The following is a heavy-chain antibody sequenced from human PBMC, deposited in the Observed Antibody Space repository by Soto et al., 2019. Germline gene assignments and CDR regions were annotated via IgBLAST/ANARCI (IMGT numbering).Heavy chain of an antibody. CDR3: ARDMSEIVVVVAATLDY. D-gene: IGHD2-15*01. CDR1: GYTFTSYA. Sequence: ASVKVSCKASGYTFTSYAMHWVRQAPGQRLEWMGWINAGNGNTKYSQKFQGRVTITRDTSASTAYMELSSLRSEDTAVYYCARDMSEIVVVVAATLDYWGQGTLVTVS. V-gene: IGHV1-3*01. J-gene: IGHJ4*02. CDR2: INAGNGNT.